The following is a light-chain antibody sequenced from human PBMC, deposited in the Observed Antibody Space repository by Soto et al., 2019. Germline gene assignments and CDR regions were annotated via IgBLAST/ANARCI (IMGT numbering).Light chain of an antibody. CDR3: SSYAGSNNFVV. CDR2: EVS. V-gene: IGLV2-8*01. J-gene: IGLJ2*01. CDR1: SSDVGGYNY. Sequence: QSVLTQPPSASGSPGQSVTISCTGTSSDVGGYNYVSWYQQHPGKAPKIMIYEVSKRPSGVPDRFSGSKSGNTASLTVSGLQAEDEAEYYCSSYAGSNNFVVFGGGTKL.